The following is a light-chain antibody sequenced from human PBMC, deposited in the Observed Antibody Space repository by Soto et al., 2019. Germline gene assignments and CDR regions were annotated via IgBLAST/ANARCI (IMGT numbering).Light chain of an antibody. CDR1: SSDVGGYNY. J-gene: IGLJ3*02. Sequence: QSALTQPASVSGSPGQSITISCTGTSSDVGGYNYVSWYQQHPGKAPKLMIYEVTNRPSGVSNRFSGSKSGNTASLTISDLQAEDEADYFCGSYTGGITYGVFGGGTKLTVL. CDR2: EVT. CDR3: GSYTGGITYGV. V-gene: IGLV2-14*01.